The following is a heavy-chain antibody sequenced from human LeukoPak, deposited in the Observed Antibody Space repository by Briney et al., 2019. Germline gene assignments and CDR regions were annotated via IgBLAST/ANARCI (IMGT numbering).Heavy chain of an antibody. CDR2: INHSGST. Sequence: PSETLSLTCAVYGGSFSGYYWSWLRQPPGKGLEWIGEINHSGSTNYNPSLKSRVTISVDTSKNQFSLKLSSVTAADTAVYYCARGVPHFQNDYCGQGTLATVSS. CDR1: GGSFSGYY. CDR3: ARGVPHFQNDY. V-gene: IGHV4-34*01. J-gene: IGHJ4*02. D-gene: IGHD3-3*02.